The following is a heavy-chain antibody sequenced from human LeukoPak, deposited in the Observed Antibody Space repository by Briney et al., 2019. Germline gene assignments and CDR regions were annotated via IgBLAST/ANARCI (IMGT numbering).Heavy chain of an antibody. V-gene: IGHV4-59*12. CDR1: GGSISSYY. CDR2: IYYSGST. J-gene: IGHJ4*02. CDR3: ARDGVQQLVRPGFY. D-gene: IGHD6-13*01. Sequence: SETLSLTCTVSGGSISSYYWSWIRQPPGKGLEWIGYIYYSGSTNYNPSLKSRVTISVDTSKNQFSLKLSSVTAADTAVYYCARDGVQQLVRPGFYWGQGTLVTVSS.